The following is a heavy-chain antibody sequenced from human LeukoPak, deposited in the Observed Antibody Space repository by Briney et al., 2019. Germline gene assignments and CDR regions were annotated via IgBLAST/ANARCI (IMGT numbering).Heavy chain of an antibody. CDR2: IYYSGST. Sequence: SETLSLTCTVSGGSISSYYWSWIRQPPGKGLEWIGYIYYSGSTNYNPSLKSRVTISVDTSKNQFSLKLSSVTAVDTAVYYCARWTSGSYSFDYWGQGTLVTVSS. J-gene: IGHJ4*02. CDR1: GGSISSYY. CDR3: ARWTSGSYSFDY. V-gene: IGHV4-59*01. D-gene: IGHD1-26*01.